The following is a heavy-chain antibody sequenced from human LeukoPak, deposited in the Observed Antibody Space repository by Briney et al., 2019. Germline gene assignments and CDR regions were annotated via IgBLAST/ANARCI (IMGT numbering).Heavy chain of an antibody. CDR1: GYSISSGYY. CDR3: ARDVYCGGDCYSYYFDY. J-gene: IGHJ4*02. D-gene: IGHD2-21*02. Sequence: SETLSLTCTVSGYSISSGYYWGWIRQPPGKGLEWIGSIYHSGSTYYNPSLKSRVTISVDTSKNQFSLKLSSVTAADTAVYYCARDVYCGGDCYSYYFDYWGQGTLVTVSS. CDR2: IYHSGST. V-gene: IGHV4-38-2*02.